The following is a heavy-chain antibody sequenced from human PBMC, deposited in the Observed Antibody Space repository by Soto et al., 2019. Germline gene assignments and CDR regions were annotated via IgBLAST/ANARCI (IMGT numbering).Heavy chain of an antibody. CDR2: INPNSGGT. D-gene: IGHD5-12*01. CDR3: ARVGGYDYFYYYYYGMDV. V-gene: IGHV1-2*02. Sequence: ASLKVSCKASGYTFTGYYMHWVRQAPGQGLEWMGWINPNSGGTNYAQKFQGRVTMTRDTSISTAYMELSRLRSDDTAVYYCARVGGYDYFYYYYYGMDVWGQGTTVTVS. CDR1: GYTFTGYY. J-gene: IGHJ6*02.